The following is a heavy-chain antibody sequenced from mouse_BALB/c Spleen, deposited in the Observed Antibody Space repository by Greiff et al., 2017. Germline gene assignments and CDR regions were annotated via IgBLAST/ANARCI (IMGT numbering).Heavy chain of an antibody. Sequence: VQLQQSGAELARPGASVKMSCKASGYTFTSYTMHWVKQRPGQGLEWIGYINPSSGYTNYNQKFKDKATLTADKSSSTAYMQLSSLTSEDSAVYYCAIWDYRYDRGQVAMDYWGQGTSVTVSS. CDR2: INPSSGYT. CDR1: GYTFTSYT. D-gene: IGHD2-14*01. V-gene: IGHV1-4*01. CDR3: AIWDYRYDRGQVAMDY. J-gene: IGHJ4*01.